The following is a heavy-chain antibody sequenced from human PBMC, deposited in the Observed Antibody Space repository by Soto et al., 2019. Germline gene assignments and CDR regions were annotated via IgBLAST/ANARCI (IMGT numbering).Heavy chain of an antibody. D-gene: IGHD2-15*01. Sequence: SDTLSLTCAVYGGSFSVYYWSWIRQPPGKGLEWIGEINHSGSTNYNPSLKSRVTISVDTSKNQFSLKLSSVTAADTAVYYCARVVVGAATQTWFDPRGQGTLVTVSS. V-gene: IGHV4-34*01. CDR1: GGSFSVYY. CDR3: ARVVVGAATQTWFDP. J-gene: IGHJ5*02. CDR2: INHSGST.